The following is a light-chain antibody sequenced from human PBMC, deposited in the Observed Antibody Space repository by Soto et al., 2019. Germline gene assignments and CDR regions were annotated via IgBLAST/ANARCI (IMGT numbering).Light chain of an antibody. CDR1: QSITSN. J-gene: IGKJ1*01. CDR3: QQYNAWRT. Sequence: EIVMTQSPSTLSVSPVERATLSFSASQSITSNLAWYQQKPGQAPRLLIYGASTRATGIPARFSGSGSGTEFTLTISSLQSEDFGVYYCQQYNAWRTFGQGTKVDIK. CDR2: GAS. V-gene: IGKV3-15*01.